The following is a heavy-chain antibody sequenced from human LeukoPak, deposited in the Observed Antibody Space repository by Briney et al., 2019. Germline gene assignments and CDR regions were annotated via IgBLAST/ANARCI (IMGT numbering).Heavy chain of an antibody. J-gene: IGHJ4*02. D-gene: IGHD1-26*01. CDR2: ISYDGSNK. CDR3: ATEASGSYLGIDY. CDR1: GFTFSSYA. Sequence: GGSLRLSCAASGFTFSSYAMHWVRQAPGKGLEWVAVISYDGSNKYYADSVKGRFTISRDNSKNTLYLQMNSLRAEDTAVYYCATEASGSYLGIDYWGQGPLVTVSS. V-gene: IGHV3-30-3*01.